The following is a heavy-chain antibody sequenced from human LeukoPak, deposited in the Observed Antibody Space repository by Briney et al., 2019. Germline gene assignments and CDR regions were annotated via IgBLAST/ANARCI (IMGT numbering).Heavy chain of an antibody. CDR3: ARGPYAYTSSATLGSYNWFDP. D-gene: IGHD2-2*02. V-gene: IGHV5-51*01. CDR1: GYSFPNYW. Sequence: PGESLKISCKGPGYSFPNYWIGWVRQMPGKGLEWMGINYPGDAHTRYSPSFQDQVTISVDKSISTAYLQWSGLKASDTAMYYCARGPYAYTSSATLGSYNWFDPWGQGSLVTVSS. J-gene: IGHJ5*02. CDR2: NYPGDAHT.